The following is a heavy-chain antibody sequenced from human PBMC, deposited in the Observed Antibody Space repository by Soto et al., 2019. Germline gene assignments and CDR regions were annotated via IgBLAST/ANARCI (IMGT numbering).Heavy chain of an antibody. D-gene: IGHD3-22*01. CDR1: GCSISSEDYY. CDR2: IHSSGSI. Sequence: LSLTCTVSGCSISSEDYYWSWIRQAPGRGLEWIGYIHSSGSIYYNPSLKSRATMSIDTAGNQFSLKVSSVTVADTAVYYCARDLDGLHDDTSGPFPRPGWGQGTLVTVSS. J-gene: IGHJ1*01. CDR3: ARDLDGLHDDTSGPFPRPG. V-gene: IGHV4-30-4*01.